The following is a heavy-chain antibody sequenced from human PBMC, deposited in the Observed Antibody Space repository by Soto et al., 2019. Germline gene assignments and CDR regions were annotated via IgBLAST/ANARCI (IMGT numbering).Heavy chain of an antibody. D-gene: IGHD2-15*01. Sequence: PGGSLRLSCVASGFIVSTNYMSWVRQAPGKGLEWVSVIYSGGSTYYADPVKGRFTISRDNSKNTLYLQMNSLRAEDTAVYYCARHNGGRTDYWGQGTLVTVSS. CDR2: IYSGGST. CDR1: GFIVSTNY. V-gene: IGHV3-66*04. J-gene: IGHJ4*02. CDR3: ARHNGGRTDY.